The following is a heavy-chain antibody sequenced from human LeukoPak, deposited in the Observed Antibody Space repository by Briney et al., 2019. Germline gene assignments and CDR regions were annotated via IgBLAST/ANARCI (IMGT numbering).Heavy chain of an antibody. CDR2: MHSSGST. D-gene: IGHD3-22*01. Sequence: GSLRLSCAASGFTFSDYYMSWIRQPPGKGLEWIGSMHSSGSTYYNPSLKSRVTISIDMSKNQFSLKLSSVTAADTAVYYCAREMYDSGGYRVSYFDYWGQGTLVTVSS. CDR3: AREMYDSGGYRVSYFDY. CDR1: GFTFSDYY. J-gene: IGHJ4*02. V-gene: IGHV4-38-2*02.